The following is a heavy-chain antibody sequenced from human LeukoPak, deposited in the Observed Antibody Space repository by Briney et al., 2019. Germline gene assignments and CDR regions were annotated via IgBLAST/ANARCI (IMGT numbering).Heavy chain of an antibody. CDR2: IYPGDSDT. CDR3: ARLNLRYSSSFGTAYMDV. J-gene: IGHJ6*03. V-gene: IGHV5-51*01. Sequence: GESLKISCKGSGYSLTSYWIGWVRQMPGKGLEWMGIIYPGDSDTRYSPSFQGQVTISADKSISTAYLQWSSLKASDTAMYCCARLNLRYSSSFGTAYMDVWGKGTTVTVSS. D-gene: IGHD6-13*01. CDR1: GYSLTSYW.